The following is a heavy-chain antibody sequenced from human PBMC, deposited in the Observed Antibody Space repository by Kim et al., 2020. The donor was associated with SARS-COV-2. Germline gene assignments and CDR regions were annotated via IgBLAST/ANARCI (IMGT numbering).Heavy chain of an antibody. J-gene: IGHJ4*02. CDR2: ISAYNGNT. V-gene: IGHV1-18*04. D-gene: IGHD1-26*01. CDR1: GYTFTSYG. Sequence: ASVKVSCKASGYTFTSYGISWVRQAPGQGLEWMGWISAYNGNTNYAQKLQGRVTMTTDTSTSTAYMELRSLRSDDTAVYYCARDSKYSGSYSQIDYWGQGTLVTVSS. CDR3: ARDSKYSGSYSQIDY.